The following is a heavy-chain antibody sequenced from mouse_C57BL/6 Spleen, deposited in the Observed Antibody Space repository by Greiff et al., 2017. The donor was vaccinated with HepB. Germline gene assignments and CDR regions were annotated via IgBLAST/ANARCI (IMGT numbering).Heavy chain of an antibody. Sequence: QVQLKESGAELVRPGTSVKLSCKASGYTFTSYWMHWVKQRPGQGLEWIGVIDPSDSYTNYNQKFKGKATLTVDTSSSTAYMQLSSLTSEDSAVYYCARGGYRGNLDYWGQGTTLTVSS. CDR3: ARGGYRGNLDY. CDR2: IDPSDSYT. V-gene: IGHV1-59*01. D-gene: IGHD2-1*01. CDR1: GYTFTSYW. J-gene: IGHJ2*01.